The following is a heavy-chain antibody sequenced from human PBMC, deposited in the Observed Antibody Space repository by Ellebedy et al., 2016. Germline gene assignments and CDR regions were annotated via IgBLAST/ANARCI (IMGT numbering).Heavy chain of an antibody. Sequence: SETLSLTCTVSGGSISSYYWSWIRQSPGKGLEWIGYIYYSGSTNYNPSLKSRVTISVDTSKNQFSLKLSSVTAADTAVYYCARDLWELHFDYFFDYWGQGTLVTVSS. CDR3: ARDLWELHFDYFFDY. CDR1: GGSISSYY. V-gene: IGHV4-59*12. CDR2: IYYSGST. D-gene: IGHD1-26*01. J-gene: IGHJ4*02.